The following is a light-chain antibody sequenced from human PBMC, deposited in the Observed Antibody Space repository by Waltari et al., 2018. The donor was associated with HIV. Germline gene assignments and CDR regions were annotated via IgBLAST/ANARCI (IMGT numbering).Light chain of an antibody. J-gene: IGKJ5*01. CDR3: HQRSNWPIT. V-gene: IGKV3-11*01. Sequence: EIVLTQSPATLSLSPGERATLSCRASQSVSIYLAWYQQKPGQAPRLLIYGESSRATGIPARFSGSGSGTDFTLTISSLEPGDFGVYYCHQRSNWPITFGQGTRLEIK. CDR1: QSVSIY. CDR2: GES.